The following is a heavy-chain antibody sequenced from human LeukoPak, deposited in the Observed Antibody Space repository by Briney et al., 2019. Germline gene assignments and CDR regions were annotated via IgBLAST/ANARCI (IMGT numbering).Heavy chain of an antibody. D-gene: IGHD2-21*02. J-gene: IGHJ2*01. V-gene: IGHV5-51*01. CDR1: GYSFINYW. CDR2: IYPGDSDT. CDR3: ARRMTADYFDL. Sequence: GESLKISCQVSGYSFINYWIGWVRQMPGKGLESMGIIYPGDSDTRYSPSFQGQVTISADKSFSTAYLQWSSLKASDTAMYYCARRMTADYFDLWGRGTLVTVSS.